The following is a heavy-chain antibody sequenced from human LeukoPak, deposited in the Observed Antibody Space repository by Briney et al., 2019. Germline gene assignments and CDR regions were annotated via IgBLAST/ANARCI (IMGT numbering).Heavy chain of an antibody. V-gene: IGHV4-59*10. Sequence: SETLSLTCAVYGGSFSGYYWSWIRQPPGKGLEWIGRIYTSGSTNYNPSLKSRVTMSVDTSKNQFSLKLSSVTAADTAVYYCARASPCGGSCYYYGMDVWGQGTTVTVSS. CDR3: ARASPCGGSCYYYGMDV. CDR2: IYTSGST. D-gene: IGHD2-15*01. CDR1: GGSFSGYY. J-gene: IGHJ6*02.